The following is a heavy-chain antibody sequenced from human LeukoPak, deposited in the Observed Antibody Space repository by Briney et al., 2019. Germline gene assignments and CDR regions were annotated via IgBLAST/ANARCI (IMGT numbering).Heavy chain of an antibody. CDR2: IYYSGST. Sequence: SETLSLTCTVSGGSISSSSYYWGWIRQPPGKGLEWIGSIYYSGSTYYNPSLKSRVTISVDTSKNQFSLKLSSVTAADTAVYYCARDGAWFGELSHYYYMDVWGKGTTVTVSS. CDR1: GGSISSSSYY. J-gene: IGHJ6*03. CDR3: ARDGAWFGELSHYYYMDV. D-gene: IGHD3-10*01. V-gene: IGHV4-39*07.